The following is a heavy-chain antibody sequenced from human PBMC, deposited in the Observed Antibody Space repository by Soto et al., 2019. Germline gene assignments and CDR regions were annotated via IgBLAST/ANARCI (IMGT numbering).Heavy chain of an antibody. D-gene: IGHD4-17*01. CDR3: ARNSDYPLGLYAFDI. CDR2: IIPIFGTA. Sequence: SVKVSCKASGGTFSSYAISWVRQAPGQGLEWMGGIIPIFGTANYAQKFQGRVTITADESTSTAYMELSSLRSEDTAVYYCARNSDYPLGLYAFDIWGQGTMVTVSS. CDR1: GGTFSSYA. V-gene: IGHV1-69*13. J-gene: IGHJ3*02.